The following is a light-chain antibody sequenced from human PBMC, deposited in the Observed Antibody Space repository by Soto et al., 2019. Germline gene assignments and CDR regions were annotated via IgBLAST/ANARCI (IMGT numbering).Light chain of an antibody. CDR3: SSLTNSKTLL. J-gene: IGLJ3*02. CDR1: RIDIGDYNY. Sequence: QSVLTQPASESGSPGQSVTISCTGTRIDIGDYNYVSWYQQHPGKVPKLLIYEVNKRPSGVSNRFSGSKSANSASLTISGLQAEDEADYYCSSLTNSKTLLFGGGTKVTVL. CDR2: EVN. V-gene: IGLV2-14*01.